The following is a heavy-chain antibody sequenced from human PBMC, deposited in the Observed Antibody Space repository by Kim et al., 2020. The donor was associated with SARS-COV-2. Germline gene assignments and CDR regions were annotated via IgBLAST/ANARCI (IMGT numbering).Heavy chain of an antibody. CDR2: IWYDGRNK. CDR3: ASAYYDFWSGYFDY. CDR1: GFTFSSYG. J-gene: IGHJ4*02. V-gene: IGHV3-33*01. D-gene: IGHD3-3*01. Sequence: GGSLRLSCAASGFTFSSYGMHWVRQAPGKGLEWVAVIWYDGRNKYYADSVKGRFTISRDNSKNTLYLQMNSLRAEDTAVYYCASAYYDFWSGYFDYWGQG.